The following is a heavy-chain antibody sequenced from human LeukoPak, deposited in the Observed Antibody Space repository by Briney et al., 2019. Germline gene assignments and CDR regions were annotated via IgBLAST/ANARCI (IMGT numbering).Heavy chain of an antibody. CDR2: IISRSSTI. Sequence: GGSLRLSCAASGFTFSSYSMNWVRQAPGKGLEWVSYIISRSSTIHYADSVKGRFTISRDNAKNSLYLQMNSLRDEDTAVYYCARDTNYYDSSGYSHHAFDIWGQGTMVTVSS. V-gene: IGHV3-48*02. CDR3: ARDTNYYDSSGYSHHAFDI. CDR1: GFTFSSYS. D-gene: IGHD3-22*01. J-gene: IGHJ3*02.